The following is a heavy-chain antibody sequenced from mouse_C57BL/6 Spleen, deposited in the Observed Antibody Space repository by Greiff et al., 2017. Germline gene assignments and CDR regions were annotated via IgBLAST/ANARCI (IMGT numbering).Heavy chain of an antibody. CDR1: GYTFTSYW. D-gene: IGHD1-1*01. V-gene: IGHV1-69*01. J-gene: IGHJ3*01. CDR3: ARSPFYYGSSLFAY. Sequence: QVQLQQPGAELVMPGASVKLSCKASGYTFTSYWMHWVKQRPGQGLEWIGEIDPSDSYTNYNQKFKGKSTLTVDKSSSTAYMQLSSLTSEDSAVYYCARSPFYYGSSLFAYWGQGTLVTVSA. CDR2: IDPSDSYT.